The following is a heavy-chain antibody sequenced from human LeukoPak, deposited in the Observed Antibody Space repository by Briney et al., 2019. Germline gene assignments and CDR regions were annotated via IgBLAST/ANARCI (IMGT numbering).Heavy chain of an antibody. J-gene: IGHJ4*02. D-gene: IGHD3-22*01. V-gene: IGHV4-31*09. CDR2: MYLSGTT. Sequence: PSETLSLTCTVSGGSLSSGGYYWSWIRQHPGKGLEWIGEMYLSGTTHSNPSVKSRVTISIDKSKNQFFLNLSSVTAADTAVYYCAGLVGRYSSGLYYYYFDYWGQGTLVTVSS. CDR3: AGLVGRYSSGLYYYYFDY. CDR1: GGSLSSGGYY.